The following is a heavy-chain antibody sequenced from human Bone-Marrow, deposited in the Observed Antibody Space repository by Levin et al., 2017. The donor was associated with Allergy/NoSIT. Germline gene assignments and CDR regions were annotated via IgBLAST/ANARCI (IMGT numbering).Heavy chain of an antibody. V-gene: IGHV1-2*02. CDR2: NNPDSGGT. CDR3: ARGGQLDGSGTEFDY. CDR1: GYSFTASY. Sequence: GESLKISCKASGYSFTASYLHWLRQAPGLGTEWMGWNNPDSGGTRCAQKFQGRITLTRAASFITGYMEVGRLTSDEAAFYYWARGGQLDGSGTEFDYWGQGTLVTVSS. J-gene: IGHJ4*02. D-gene: IGHD3-10*01.